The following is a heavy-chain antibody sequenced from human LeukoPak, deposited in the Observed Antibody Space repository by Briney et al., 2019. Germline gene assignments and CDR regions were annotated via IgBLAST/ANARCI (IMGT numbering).Heavy chain of an antibody. CDR3: ARGGFELTA. J-gene: IGHJ5*02. Sequence: PGRSLRLSCAASGFIFSSYGMHWVRQAPGKGLEWVAVIWYDGSNKYYGDSVKGRFTISRDNSKNTLYLQMNSLRAEDTAVYYCARGGFELTAWGQGTLVTVSS. CDR1: GFIFSSYG. CDR2: IWYDGSNK. V-gene: IGHV3-33*01. D-gene: IGHD1-20*01.